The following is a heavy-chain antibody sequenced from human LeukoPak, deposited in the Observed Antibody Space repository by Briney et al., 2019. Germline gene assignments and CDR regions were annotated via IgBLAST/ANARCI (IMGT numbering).Heavy chain of an antibody. Sequence: GGSLRLSCAASGFTFSSYAIHWVRQAPGKGLEWVAVISYDGSNKYYADSVKGRFTISSDNSKNTLYLQMNSLRAEDTAVYYCAKRGAEVGATVAPGDYWGQGTLVTVSS. V-gene: IGHV3-30*04. CDR1: GFTFSSYA. D-gene: IGHD1-26*01. J-gene: IGHJ4*02. CDR2: ISYDGSNK. CDR3: AKRGAEVGATVAPGDY.